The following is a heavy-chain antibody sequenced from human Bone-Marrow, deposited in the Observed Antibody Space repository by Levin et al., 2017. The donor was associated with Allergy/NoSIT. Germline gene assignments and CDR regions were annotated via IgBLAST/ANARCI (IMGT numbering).Heavy chain of an antibody. V-gene: IGHV3-15*07. CDR2: IKNKADGGTI. J-gene: IGHJ5*02. D-gene: IGHD1-1*01. Sequence: GGSLRLSCAASGFSFDDAWMTWVRQAPGKGLEWVGRIKNKADGGTIDYAAPVKDRFSISRDDSKNLVYLQLNSLKTEDTGVYYCTYNGAAWGQGALVTVSS. CDR3: TYNGAA. CDR1: GFSFDDAW.